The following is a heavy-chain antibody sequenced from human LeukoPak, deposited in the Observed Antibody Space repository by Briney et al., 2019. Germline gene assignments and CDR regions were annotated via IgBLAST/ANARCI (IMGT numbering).Heavy chain of an antibody. V-gene: IGHV3-23*01. D-gene: IGHD6-19*01. Sequence: PGASLRLSCAASGFTSNSYAMSWVRQAPGKWLEWVSAIRGSGGGTYYADSVKGRFTISRDNSKNTLYLQMNSMRDEDTALYYCAKAGIGVVGYFDYWGQGTLVTVSS. CDR1: GFTSNSYA. CDR3: AKAGIGVVGYFDY. CDR2: IRGSGGGT. J-gene: IGHJ4*02.